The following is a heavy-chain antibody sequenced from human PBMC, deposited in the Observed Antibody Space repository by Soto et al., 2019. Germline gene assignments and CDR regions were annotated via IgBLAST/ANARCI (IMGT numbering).Heavy chain of an antibody. V-gene: IGHV3-23*01. CDR2: ISGSGGST. CDR1: GVTVSIYA. D-gene: IGHD3-3*01. CDR3: AKDLGLIGGYYSSY. Sequence: GGSLKLSCAASGVTVSIYAMSWVRKTPGKGLEWVSAISGSGGSTYYADSVKGRFTISRDNSKNTLYLQMNSLRAEDTAVYYCAKDLGLIGGYYSSYWGQGTLVTVSS. J-gene: IGHJ4*02.